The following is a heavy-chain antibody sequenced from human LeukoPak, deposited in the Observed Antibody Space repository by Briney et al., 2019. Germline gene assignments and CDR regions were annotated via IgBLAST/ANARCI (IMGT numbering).Heavy chain of an antibody. CDR2: IRYDGSNK. Sequence: GGSLRLSCAASGFTFSSYGMHWVRQAPGKGLEWVAFIRYDGSNKYYADSVKGRFTISRDNSKNTLYLQMNSLRAEDTAVYYCAKGGSLITVTYFDFWGQGTLVTVSS. CDR1: GFTFSSYG. V-gene: IGHV3-30*02. D-gene: IGHD4-17*01. CDR3: AKGGSLITVTYFDF. J-gene: IGHJ4*02.